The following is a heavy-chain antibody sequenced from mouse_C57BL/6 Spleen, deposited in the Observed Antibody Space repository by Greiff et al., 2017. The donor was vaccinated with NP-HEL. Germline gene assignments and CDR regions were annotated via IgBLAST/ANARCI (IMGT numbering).Heavy chain of an antibody. CDR1: GYSFTDYN. Sequence: VQLQQSGPELVKPGASVKKSCKASGYSFTDYNMNWVKQSNGKSLEWIGVINPNYGTTSYIQKFKGKATLTVDQSSSTAYMQLNSLTSEDSAVYYCAKGGGYPAWFAYWGQGTLVTVSA. D-gene: IGHD2-2*01. CDR2: INPNYGTT. J-gene: IGHJ3*01. V-gene: IGHV1-39*01. CDR3: AKGGGYPAWFAY.